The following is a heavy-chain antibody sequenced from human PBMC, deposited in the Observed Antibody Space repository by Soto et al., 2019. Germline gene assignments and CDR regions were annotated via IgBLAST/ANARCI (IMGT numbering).Heavy chain of an antibody. Sequence: EASVKVSCKASGYTFTSYDINWVRQATGQGLEWMGWMNPNSGNTGYAQKFQGRVTMTRNTSVSTAYMELSSQRSEDTAVYYCARGIFMTSLLGYYDYMDVWDRASAVTVSS. J-gene: IGHJ6*03. V-gene: IGHV1-8*01. CDR1: GYTFTSYD. CDR2: MNPNSGNT. CDR3: ARGIFMTSLLGYYDYMDV. D-gene: IGHD3-9*01.